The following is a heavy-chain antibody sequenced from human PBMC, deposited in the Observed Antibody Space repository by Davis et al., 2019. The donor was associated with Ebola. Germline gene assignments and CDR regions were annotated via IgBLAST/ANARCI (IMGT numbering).Heavy chain of an antibody. CDR1: GGSISSSSYY. CDR2: IYYSGNT. V-gene: IGHV4-39*07. J-gene: IGHJ4*02. CDR3: ARDFVY. Sequence: MPSETLSLTCTVSGGSISSSSYYWGWIRQPPGKGLEWIGSIYYSGNTYYYPSLKSRVTISLDTSNNQFSLKMTSLTAADTAIYYCARDFVYWGQGTLVTVSS.